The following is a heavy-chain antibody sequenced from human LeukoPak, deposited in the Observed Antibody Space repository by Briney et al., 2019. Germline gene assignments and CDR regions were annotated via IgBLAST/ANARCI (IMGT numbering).Heavy chain of an antibody. D-gene: IGHD4-17*01. J-gene: IGHJ5*02. CDR1: GYTFTSYG. CDR3: ARDPFYGDPYDWFDP. V-gene: IGHV1-18*01. CDR2: ISAYNGNT. Sequence: ASVKVSCKASGYTFTSYGISWVRQAPGQGLEWMGWISAYNGNTNYAQKLQGRVTMTTDTSTSTAYMELRSLRSDDTAVYYCARDPFYGDPYDWFDPWGQGTLVTVSS.